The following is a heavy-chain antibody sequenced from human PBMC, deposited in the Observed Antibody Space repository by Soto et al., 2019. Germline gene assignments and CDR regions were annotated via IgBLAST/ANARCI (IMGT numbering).Heavy chain of an antibody. V-gene: IGHV1-18*01. J-gene: IGHJ6*03. D-gene: IGHD5-12*01. CDR3: ARVRESIVATINYYYYYMDV. CDR1: GYTFTSYG. Sequence: ASVKVSCKASGYTFTSYGISWVRQAPGQGLEWMGWISAYNGNTNYAQKLQGRVTMTTDTSTSTAYMELRSLRSDDTAAYYCARVRESIVATINYYYYYMDVWGKGTTVTVSS. CDR2: ISAYNGNT.